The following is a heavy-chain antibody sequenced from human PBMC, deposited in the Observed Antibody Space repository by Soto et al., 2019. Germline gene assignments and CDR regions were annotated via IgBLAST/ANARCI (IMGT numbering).Heavy chain of an antibody. V-gene: IGHV3-30*18. CDR1: GFTFSSYG. CDR2: ISYDGSNK. Sequence: QVHLVESGGGVVQPGRSLRLSCAASGFTFSSYGMHWVRQAPGRGLEWVAVISYDGSNKYYADSVKGRFTISRDNSKNTLYLQMNSLRAEDTAVYYCAKVTLIWEYYGMDVWGQGTTVTVSS. J-gene: IGHJ6*02. CDR3: AKVTLIWEYYGMDV. D-gene: IGHD3-10*01.